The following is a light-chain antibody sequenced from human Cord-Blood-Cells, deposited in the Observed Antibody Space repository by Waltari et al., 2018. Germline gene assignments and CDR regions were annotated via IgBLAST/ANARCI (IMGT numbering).Light chain of an antibody. CDR2: ANR. V-gene: IGLV1-40*01. CDR1: SSNIGAGYD. J-gene: IGLJ3*02. CDR3: QSYDSSLSGSV. Sequence: QSVLTQPPSVSGAPGQRVTISCTGSSSNIGAGYDVHWYQQLPGTAPKLLISANRTRPSGVPDRFSGSRSGTSASLAITGLQAEDEADYYCQSYDSSLSGSVFGGGTKLTVL.